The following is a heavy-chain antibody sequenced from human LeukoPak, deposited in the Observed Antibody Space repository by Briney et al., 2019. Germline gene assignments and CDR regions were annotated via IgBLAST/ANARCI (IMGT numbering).Heavy chain of an antibody. V-gene: IGHV3-48*01. CDR2: ISSSSSTI. J-gene: IGHJ4*02. CDR3: ARDRGYFDY. D-gene: IGHD3-10*01. Sequence: PGGSLRLSCAASGFTFSSYSMNWVRQAPGKGLEWVSYISSSSSTIYYADSVKGRFTTSRDNAKNSLYLQMNSLRAEDTAVYYCARDRGYFDYWGQGTLVTVSS. CDR1: GFTFSSYS.